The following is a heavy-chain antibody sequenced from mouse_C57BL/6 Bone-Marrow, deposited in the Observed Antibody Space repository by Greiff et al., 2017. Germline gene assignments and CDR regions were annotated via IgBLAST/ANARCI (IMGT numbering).Heavy chain of an antibody. Sequence: EVQLVESGGGLVKPGGSLKLSCAASGFNFSDYGMHWVRQAPETGLEWVAYISSGSSTIYYADTVKGRFTISSDNAKNTLFLQKTSLRSEDTAMYYCARQSDYWGQGTTLTGSS. J-gene: IGHJ2*01. CDR2: ISSGSSTI. CDR1: GFNFSDYG. CDR3: ARQSDY. V-gene: IGHV5-17*01.